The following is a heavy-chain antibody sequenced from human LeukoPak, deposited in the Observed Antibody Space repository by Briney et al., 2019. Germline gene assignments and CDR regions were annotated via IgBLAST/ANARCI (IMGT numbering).Heavy chain of an antibody. CDR2: IYSSGST. J-gene: IGHJ5*02. CDR3: ARRQT. Sequence: PSETLSLTCTVSGGSINNYYWSWIRQPPGKGLEWIGYIYSSGSTNYDPSLKSRVTISVDTSKNQFSLKLTSVTAADTAVYYCARRQTWGQGTLVTVSS. V-gene: IGHV4-59*08. CDR1: GGSINNYY.